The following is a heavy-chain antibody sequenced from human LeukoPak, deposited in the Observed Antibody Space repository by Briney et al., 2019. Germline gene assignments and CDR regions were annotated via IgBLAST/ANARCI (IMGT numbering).Heavy chain of an antibody. CDR1: GFTVSSNY. CDR2: IYSGGST. V-gene: IGHV3-53*01. J-gene: IGHJ4*02. CDR3: ARDNYDSSGFYWPRGY. D-gene: IGHD3-22*01. Sequence: GGSLRLSCAASGFTVSSNYMSWVRQAPGKGLEWVSVIYSGGSTYYADSVKGRFTISRDNAKNSLYLQMDSLRAEDTALYYCARDNYDSSGFYWPRGYWGQGTLVTVSS.